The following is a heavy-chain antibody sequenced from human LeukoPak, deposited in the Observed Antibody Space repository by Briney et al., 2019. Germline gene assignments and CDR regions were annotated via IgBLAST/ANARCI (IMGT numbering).Heavy chain of an antibody. Sequence: GGSLRLSCAASGFTFSSYGMHWVRQAPGKGLEWVAVISYDGSNKYYADSVKGRFTISRDNPKNTLYLQMNSLRAEDTAVYYCAKERYCSSTSCRPDYWGQGTLVTVSS. V-gene: IGHV3-30*18. CDR1: GFTFSSYG. CDR2: ISYDGSNK. CDR3: AKERYCSSTSCRPDY. J-gene: IGHJ4*02. D-gene: IGHD2-2*01.